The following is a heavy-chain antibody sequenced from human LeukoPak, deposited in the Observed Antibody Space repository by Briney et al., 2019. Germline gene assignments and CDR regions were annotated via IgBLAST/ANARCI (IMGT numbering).Heavy chain of an antibody. CDR2: ISGSGGST. V-gene: IGHV3-23*01. D-gene: IGHD6-19*01. J-gene: IGHJ4*02. CDR1: GFTFSRYA. CDR3: AKDVVAVAGLDY. Sequence: GGCLRLSCAAYGFTFSRYAMRWVRQAQGKGRGWVSAISGSGGSTYYGDSGKGRFTISRDNSKNTLYLQMHSLRAEDPAVYYCAKDVVAVAGLDYWGQGTLVTVSS.